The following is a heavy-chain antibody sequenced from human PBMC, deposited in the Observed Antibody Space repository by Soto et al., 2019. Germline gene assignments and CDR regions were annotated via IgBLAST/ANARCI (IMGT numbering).Heavy chain of an antibody. D-gene: IGHD6-19*01. J-gene: IGHJ4*02. CDR1: GFTFSSYA. V-gene: IGHV3-23*01. CDR3: AKCAGSGWYPYY. Sequence: EVQLLESAGGLVQPGGSLSLSCAASGFTFSSYAMRWVRQAPGKGLEWVSAISGSGGNTYYADSVKGRFTISRDNSKNTLFLQLNSLRAEDKAVYYCAKCAGSGWYPYYWGQGTLVTVYS. CDR2: ISGSGGNT.